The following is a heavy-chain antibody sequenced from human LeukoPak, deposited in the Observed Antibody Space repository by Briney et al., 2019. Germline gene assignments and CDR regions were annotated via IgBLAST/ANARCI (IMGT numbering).Heavy chain of an antibody. V-gene: IGHV4-39*01. CDR3: ATLHHYYDSSGYYPIAYYFDY. CDR2: IYYSGST. CDR1: GGSISSSSYY. D-gene: IGHD3-22*01. Sequence: PSETLSLTCTVSGGSISSSSYYWGWIRQPPGKGLEWIGSIYYSGSTYYNPSLKSRVTISVDTSKSQFSLKLSSVTAADTAVYYCATLHHYYDSSGYYPIAYYFDYWGQGTLVTVSS. J-gene: IGHJ4*02.